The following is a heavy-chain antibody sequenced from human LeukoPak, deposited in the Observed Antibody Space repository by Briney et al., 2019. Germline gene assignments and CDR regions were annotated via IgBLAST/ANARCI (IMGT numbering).Heavy chain of an antibody. CDR2: ISSSGSTI. CDR3: ARMGWNYVGDAFDI. J-gene: IGHJ3*02. D-gene: IGHD1-7*01. V-gene: IGHV3-11*04. Sequence: LSLTCTVSSYSINSGYYMSWIRQAPGKGLEWVSYISSSGSTIYYADSVKGRFTISRDNAKNSLYLQMNSLRAEDTAVYYCARMGWNYVGDAFDIWGQGTMVTVSS. CDR1: SYSINSGYY.